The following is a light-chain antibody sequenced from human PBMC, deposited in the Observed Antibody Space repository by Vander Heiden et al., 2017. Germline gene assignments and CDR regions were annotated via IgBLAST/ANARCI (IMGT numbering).Light chain of an antibody. V-gene: IGKV3-15*01. CDR2: DAS. Sequence: EIVLPQPPARLPVSPGERATLSCRASQSVNNNLAWYQQKPGQAPRLLIYDASTRVTGIPGRFSGSGSGTEFTLSISSLQSEDFAVYYCQQYNNWPPWTFGQGTKVEVK. CDR1: QSVNNN. J-gene: IGKJ1*01. CDR3: QQYNNWPPWT.